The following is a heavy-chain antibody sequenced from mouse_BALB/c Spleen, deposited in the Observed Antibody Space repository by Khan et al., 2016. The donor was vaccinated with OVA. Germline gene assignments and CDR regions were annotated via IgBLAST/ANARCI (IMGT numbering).Heavy chain of an antibody. CDR2: IYPGSGST. J-gene: IGHJ2*01. V-gene: IGHV1-55*01. Sequence: QVQLQQPGAELVKPGTSVKLSCKASGYNFTSYWINWVKLRPGQGLEWIGDIYPGSGSTKYNEKFKSKATLTVDKSSSTAYIQLISLASEDSALYYCGRRNYYGTVLVDYWGQGTTLTVSS. CDR3: GRRNYYGTVLVDY. CDR1: GYNFTSYW. D-gene: IGHD1-1*01.